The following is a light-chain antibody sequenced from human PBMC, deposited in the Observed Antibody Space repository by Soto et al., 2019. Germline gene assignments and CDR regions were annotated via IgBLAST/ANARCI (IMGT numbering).Light chain of an antibody. J-gene: IGKJ3*01. Sequence: EIVMTQSPATLSVSPGERATLSCRASQSVSSNLAWYQQKPGQAPRLLISGASTRATGIPARFSGSGSGTEFTLTISSLQSEDFAVYYCQHYHNWRGITFGPGTKVDIK. CDR2: GAS. CDR1: QSVSSN. V-gene: IGKV3-15*01. CDR3: QHYHNWRGIT.